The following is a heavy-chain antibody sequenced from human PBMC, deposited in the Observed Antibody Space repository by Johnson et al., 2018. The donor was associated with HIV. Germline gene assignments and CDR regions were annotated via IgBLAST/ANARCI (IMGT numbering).Heavy chain of an antibody. D-gene: IGHD6-19*01. V-gene: IGHV3-20*04. CDR3: TTARSRLWASSGWTGYWAVDV. J-gene: IGHJ3*01. CDR1: GFTFDDYG. Sequence: VQLVESGGSVVRPGGSLRLSCAASGFTFDDYGMSWVRQAPGKGLEWVSGINWNGGSTGYADSVKGRFTISRDNSKKTLYLQMNSLKTENTAGYYCTTARSRLWASSGWTGYWAVDVWGQGTMVTVSS. CDR2: INWNGGST.